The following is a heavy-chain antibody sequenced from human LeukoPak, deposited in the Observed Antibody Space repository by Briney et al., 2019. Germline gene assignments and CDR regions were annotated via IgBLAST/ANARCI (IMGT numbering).Heavy chain of an antibody. CDR2: ISGSGGST. J-gene: IGHJ6*02. D-gene: IGHD3-10*01. CDR3: AKVRAGGSGSHFYYYGMDV. Sequence: GGSLRLSCAASGFTFSSYAMSWVRQAPGKGLEWVSGISGSGGSTYYADSVKGRFTISRDNSKNTLYLQMSSLRAEDTAVYYCAKVRAGGSGSHFYYYGMDVWGQGATVTVSS. V-gene: IGHV3-23*01. CDR1: GFTFSSYA.